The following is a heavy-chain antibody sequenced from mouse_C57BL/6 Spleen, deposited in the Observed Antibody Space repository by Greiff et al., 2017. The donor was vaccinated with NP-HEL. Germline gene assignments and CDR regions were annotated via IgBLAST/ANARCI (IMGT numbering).Heavy chain of an antibody. D-gene: IGHD3-2*02. CDR3: AVGELRSSMDY. CDR2: IYPGDGDT. J-gene: IGHJ4*01. CDR1: GYAFSSSW. V-gene: IGHV1-82*01. Sequence: VQLQESGPELVKPGASVKISCTASGYAFSSSWMHWVKQRPGKGLEWIGRIYPGDGDTNYTGKFKGKATLTADKSSSTAYMQLSSLTAEDSAVYFCAVGELRSSMDYWGQGTSVTVSS.